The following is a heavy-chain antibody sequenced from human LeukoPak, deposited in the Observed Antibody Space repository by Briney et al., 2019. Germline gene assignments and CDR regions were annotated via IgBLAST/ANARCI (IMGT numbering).Heavy chain of an antibody. CDR2: ISGSGSST. Sequence: GGSLRLSCVASGFTFSSYAMSWVRQAPGKGLEWVSAISGSGSSTYYADSVKGRFTISSENSKNTLYLQMNSLRAEDTAVYYCARGPAVAGQFDYWGQGTLVTVSS. J-gene: IGHJ4*02. CDR3: ARGPAVAGQFDY. V-gene: IGHV3-23*01. CDR1: GFTFSSYA. D-gene: IGHD2-15*01.